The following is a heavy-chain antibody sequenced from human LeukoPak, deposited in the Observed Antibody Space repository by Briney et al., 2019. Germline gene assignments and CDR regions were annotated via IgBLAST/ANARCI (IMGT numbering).Heavy chain of an antibody. CDR1: GGSISTSIYY. J-gene: IGHJ6*03. V-gene: IGHV4-39*06. Sequence: PSETLSLTCTVSGGSISTSIYYWGWIRQPPGKGLEWIGSIYYTGSTFYNPSLKSRVSISIDTSKNQFTLQVISVTAADTAVYYSARRGYYYYMDVWGKGTTVTISS. CDR2: IYYTGST. CDR3: ARRGYYYYMDV.